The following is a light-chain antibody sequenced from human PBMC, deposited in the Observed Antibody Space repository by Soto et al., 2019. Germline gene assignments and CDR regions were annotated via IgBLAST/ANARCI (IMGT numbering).Light chain of an antibody. V-gene: IGKV3-15*01. CDR1: QSVSSN. CDR2: GAS. J-gene: IGKJ1*01. CDR3: HQYGDSPQT. Sequence: IVMTQSPATLSVSPWERATLYCRASQSVSSNLAWYQQKPGQAPRLLIYGASTRATGIPARFSGSGSATDFTLTISRLEPEDFAVYYCHQYGDSPQTFGQGTKVDIK.